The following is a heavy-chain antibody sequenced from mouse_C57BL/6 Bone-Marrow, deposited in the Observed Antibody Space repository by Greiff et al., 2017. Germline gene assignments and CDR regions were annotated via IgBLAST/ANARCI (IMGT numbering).Heavy chain of an antibody. Sequence: DVKLVESGGGLVKPGGSLKLSCAASGFTFSSYAMSWVRQTPEKRLEWVATISDGGSYTYYPDNVKGRFTISRDNAKNNLYLQMSHLKSEDTAMYYCARGYYGSSYDYAMDYWGQGTSVTDSS. CDR2: ISDGGSYT. D-gene: IGHD1-1*01. V-gene: IGHV5-4*03. CDR1: GFTFSSYA. CDR3: ARGYYGSSYDYAMDY. J-gene: IGHJ4*01.